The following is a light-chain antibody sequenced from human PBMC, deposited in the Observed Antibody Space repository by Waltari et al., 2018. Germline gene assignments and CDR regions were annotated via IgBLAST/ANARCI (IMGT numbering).Light chain of an antibody. J-gene: IGLJ2*01. Sequence: QSALTQPASVSGSPGQSITLSCTGTSTDIGAYDFVSWYQQHPGKAPKLLIYEVSDRPSGISYRFSASKSGNTASLTISGLQAEDDATYYCSSYTTITTQVFGGGTKLTVL. CDR1: STDIGAYDF. CDR3: SSYTTITTQV. CDR2: EVS. V-gene: IGLV2-14*01.